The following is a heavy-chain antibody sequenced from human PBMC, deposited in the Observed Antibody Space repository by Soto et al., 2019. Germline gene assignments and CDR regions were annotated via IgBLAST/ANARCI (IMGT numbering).Heavy chain of an antibody. J-gene: IGHJ4*02. CDR3: ARNVDTAMEPGYFDY. V-gene: IGHV4-59*01. Sequence: PSETLSLTCTVSGGSISSYYWSWIRQPPGKGLEWIGYIYYSGSTNYNPSLKSRVTISVDTSKNQFSLKLSSVTAADTAVYYCARNVDTAMEPGYFDYWGQGTLVTVSS. CDR1: GGSISSYY. CDR2: IYYSGST. D-gene: IGHD5-18*01.